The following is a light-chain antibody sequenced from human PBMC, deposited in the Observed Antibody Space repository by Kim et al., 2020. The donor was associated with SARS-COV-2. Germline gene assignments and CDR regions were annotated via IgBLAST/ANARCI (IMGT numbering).Light chain of an antibody. J-gene: IGKJ1*01. Sequence: SPGERATLSCGARQSVSTGYLAWYQKKPGLAPRLLMYETSSRATGIPDRFSGSGSGTDFTLTISRLEPEDFAVYYCQQYETSPWTFGLGTKVDIK. V-gene: IGKV3D-20*01. CDR2: ETS. CDR1: QSVSTGY. CDR3: QQYETSPWT.